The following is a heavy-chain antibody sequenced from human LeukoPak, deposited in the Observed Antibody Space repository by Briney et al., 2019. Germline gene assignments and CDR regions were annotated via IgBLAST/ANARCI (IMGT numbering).Heavy chain of an antibody. CDR3: ARGRGRSSGYQY. CDR1: GGSFSGYY. V-gene: IGHV4-34*01. Sequence: SETLSLTCVVYGGSFSGYYWSWIRQPPGKGLEWIGEINHSGSTNYNPSLKSRVTISVDTSKNQFSLKLSSVTAADTAVYYCARGRGRSSGYQYWGQGTLVTVSS. D-gene: IGHD3-22*01. J-gene: IGHJ4*02. CDR2: INHSGST.